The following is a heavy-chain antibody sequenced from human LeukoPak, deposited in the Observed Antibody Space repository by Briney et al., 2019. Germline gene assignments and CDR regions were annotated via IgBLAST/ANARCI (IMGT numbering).Heavy chain of an antibody. D-gene: IGHD3-22*01. Sequence: SETLSLTCAVYGGSFSGYYWSWIRQPPGKGLEWIGEINHSGSTNYNPSLKSRVTISVDTSKNQFSLKLSSVTAADTAVYYCARGVSGYYPFDYWGQGTLVTVSS. CDR1: GGSFSGYY. J-gene: IGHJ4*02. CDR2: INHSGST. CDR3: ARGVSGYYPFDY. V-gene: IGHV4-34*01.